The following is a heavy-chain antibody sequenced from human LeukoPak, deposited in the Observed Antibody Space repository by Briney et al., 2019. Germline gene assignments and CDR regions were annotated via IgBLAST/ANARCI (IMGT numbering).Heavy chain of an antibody. Sequence: GGSLRLSCAASGFTFSMYWMSWVRQAPGRGLEWVSAISGSGGSTYYADSVKGRFTISRDNSKNTLYLQMNSLRAEDTAVYYCAKKEVGSLYWGQGTLVTVSS. CDR1: GFTFSMYW. CDR3: AKKEVGSLY. D-gene: IGHD6-13*01. V-gene: IGHV3-23*01. CDR2: ISGSGGST. J-gene: IGHJ4*02.